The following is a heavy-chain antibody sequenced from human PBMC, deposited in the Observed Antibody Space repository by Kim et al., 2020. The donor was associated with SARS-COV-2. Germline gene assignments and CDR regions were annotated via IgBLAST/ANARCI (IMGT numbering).Heavy chain of an antibody. CDR3: GTVFEY. J-gene: IGHJ4*02. V-gene: IGHV3-74*01. Sequence: AGSSTYYADSVKGRFTISRDNAKNTLYLQMHSLRSEDTAGYYCGTVFEYWGQGTLVTVSS. CDR2: AGSST.